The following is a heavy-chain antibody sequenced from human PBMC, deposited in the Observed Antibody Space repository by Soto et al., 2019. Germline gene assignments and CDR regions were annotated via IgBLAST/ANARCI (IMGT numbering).Heavy chain of an antibody. V-gene: IGHV1-69*06. D-gene: IGHD1-26*01. CDR3: ARETSGYLDY. CDR1: GGTFSSYA. CDR2: IIPIFGTA. J-gene: IGHJ4*02. Sequence: SVKVSCKASGGTFSSYAISWVRQAPGQGLEWMGGIIPIFGTANYAQKFQGRVTITADKSTSTAYMELSSLRSEDTDVYSCARETSGYLDYWGQVTPVTVYS.